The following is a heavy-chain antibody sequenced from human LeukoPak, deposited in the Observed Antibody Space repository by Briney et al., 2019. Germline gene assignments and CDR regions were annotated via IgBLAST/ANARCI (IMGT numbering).Heavy chain of an antibody. D-gene: IGHD6-13*01. J-gene: IGHJ4*02. Sequence: GGSLRLSCAASGFTFSNYNMNWVRQAPGKGLEWVSYISSSSSLIYHADSVNGRFTISRDNAKHSLYLQMSGLRAEDTAVYYCAKTLDSSNWYVFDRWGQGTLVTVSS. CDR2: ISSSSSLI. CDR1: GFTFSNYN. V-gene: IGHV3-48*01. CDR3: AKTLDSSNWYVFDR.